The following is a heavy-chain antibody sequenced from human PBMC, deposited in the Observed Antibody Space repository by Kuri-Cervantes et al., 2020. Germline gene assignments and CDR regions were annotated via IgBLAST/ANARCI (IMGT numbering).Heavy chain of an antibody. CDR2: INPNSGGT. CDR1: GYTFTGYY. J-gene: IGHJ4*02. V-gene: IGHV1-2*02. CDR3: ARRTVPLFPSSGWYYFDY. Sequence: ASVKVSCKASGYTFTGYYMHWVRQAPGQGLEWMGWINPNSGGTNYAQKFQGRVTMTRDTSISTAYMELSRLRSDDTAVYYCARRTVPLFPSSGWYYFDYWGQGTLVTVSS. D-gene: IGHD6-19*01.